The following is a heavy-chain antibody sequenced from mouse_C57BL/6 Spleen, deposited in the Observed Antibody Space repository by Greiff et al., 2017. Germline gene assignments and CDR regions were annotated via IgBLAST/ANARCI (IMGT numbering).Heavy chain of an antibody. J-gene: IGHJ2*01. D-gene: IGHD2-4*01. CDR2: ISGGGGNT. Sequence: EVQLVESGGGLVKPGGSLKLSCAASGFTFSSYTMSWVRQTPEKRLEWVATISGGGGNTYYPDSVKGRFTISRDNAKNPLYLQMSDLRSEDTALYYCARHGDYAAFDYWGQGTTLTVSS. CDR1: GFTFSSYT. V-gene: IGHV5-9*01. CDR3: ARHGDYAAFDY.